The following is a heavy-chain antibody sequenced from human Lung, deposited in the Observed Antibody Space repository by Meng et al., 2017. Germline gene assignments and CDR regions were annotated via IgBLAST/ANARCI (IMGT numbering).Heavy chain of an antibody. Sequence: QGQLQQWGDGLLKPSETLALTCAVYGGSFSGYYWSWIRQPPGKGLEWIGEINHSGSTNYNPSLKSRVTISVDTSKNQFSLKLSSVTAADTAVYYCARPKQANWYFDLWGRGTLVTVSS. CDR2: INHSGST. CDR3: ARPKQANWYFDL. V-gene: IGHV4-34*01. D-gene: IGHD1/OR15-1a*01. CDR1: GGSFSGYY. J-gene: IGHJ2*01.